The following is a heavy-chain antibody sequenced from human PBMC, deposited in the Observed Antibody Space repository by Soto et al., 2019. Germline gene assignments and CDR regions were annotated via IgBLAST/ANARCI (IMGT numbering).Heavy chain of an antibody. J-gene: IGHJ4*02. CDR2: ISAYNGNT. Sequence: QVQLVQSGAEVKKPGASVKVSCKASGYTFTSYGISWVRQAPGQGLEWMGWISAYNGNTNYAQKLQGRVTMTTDTSTSXAXXXLRXLRSDDTAVYYCARDLPPVDYWGQGTLVTVSS. V-gene: IGHV1-18*01. CDR3: ARDLPPVDY. CDR1: GYTFTSYG.